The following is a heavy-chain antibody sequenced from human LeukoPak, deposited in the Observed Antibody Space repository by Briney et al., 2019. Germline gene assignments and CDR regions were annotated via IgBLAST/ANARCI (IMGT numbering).Heavy chain of an antibody. CDR2: ISGSGGST. V-gene: IGHV3-23*01. CDR3: ANMLLPEGAFDI. J-gene: IGHJ3*02. Sequence: PGGSLRLSCAASGFTFSSYAMSWVRQTPGKGLEWVSAISGSGGSTYYADSVKGRFTISRDNSKNTLYLQMNSLRAEDTAVYYCANMLLPEGAFDIWGQGTMVTVSS. CDR1: GFTFSSYA. D-gene: IGHD2-8*01.